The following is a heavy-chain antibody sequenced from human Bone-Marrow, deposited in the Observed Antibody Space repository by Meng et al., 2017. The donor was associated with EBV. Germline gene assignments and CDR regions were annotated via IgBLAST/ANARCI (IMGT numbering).Heavy chain of an antibody. CDR1: GGSLSDSY. D-gene: IGHD1-26*01. Sequence: VQLQDWGEGLLKPSDTLSLNCAVYGGSLSDSYWNWIRQSPGKGLEWIGEINHSGNADYNPSLKSRVTISVDTSKNHFSLKLSSVTAADTAVYYCARGVWDHWGQGILVTVSS. V-gene: IGHV4-34*01. J-gene: IGHJ4*02. CDR2: INHSGNA. CDR3: ARGVWDH.